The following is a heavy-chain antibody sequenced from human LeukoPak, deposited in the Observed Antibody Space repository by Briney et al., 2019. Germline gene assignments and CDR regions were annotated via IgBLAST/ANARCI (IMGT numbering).Heavy chain of an antibody. J-gene: IGHJ4*02. D-gene: IGHD1-26*01. CDR3: SRESGPFSPFGF. CDR1: GVSISGTNW. CDR2: ISLRGLT. V-gene: IGHV4-4*02. Sequence: KASETLSLTCGVSGVSISGTNWWSWVRQPPGQGLEWIGEISLRGLTNYNPSLRSRLTMSLDESKNQVSLNLTSVTAADTAVYHCSRESGPFSPFGFWGQGTLVSVHS.